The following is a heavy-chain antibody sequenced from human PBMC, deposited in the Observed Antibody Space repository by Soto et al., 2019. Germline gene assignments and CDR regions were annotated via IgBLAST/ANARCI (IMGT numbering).Heavy chain of an antibody. CDR2: ISYDGSNK. V-gene: IGHV3-30-3*01. CDR3: ARDRDSSGWAVDY. J-gene: IGHJ4*02. D-gene: IGHD6-19*01. CDR1: GFTFSSYA. Sequence: QVQLVESGGGVVQPGRSLRLSCAASGFTFSSYAMHWVRQAPGTGLEWVAVISYDGSNKYYADSVKGRFTISRDNSKNTLYLQMNSLRAEDTAVYYCARDRDSSGWAVDYWGQGTLVTVSS.